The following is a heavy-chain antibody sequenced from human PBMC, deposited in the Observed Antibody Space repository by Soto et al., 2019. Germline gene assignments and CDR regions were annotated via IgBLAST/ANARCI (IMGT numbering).Heavy chain of an antibody. V-gene: IGHV1-69*13. Sequence: SVKVSCKASGGTFSSYAISWVRQAPGQGLEWMGGIIPIFGTANYAQKFQGRVTITADESTSTAYMELSSLRSEDTAVYYCASRAYGGNSVVPYYYGMDVWGQGTTVTVSS. CDR1: GGTFSSYA. J-gene: IGHJ6*02. CDR3: ASRAYGGNSVVPYYYGMDV. CDR2: IIPIFGTA. D-gene: IGHD2-21*02.